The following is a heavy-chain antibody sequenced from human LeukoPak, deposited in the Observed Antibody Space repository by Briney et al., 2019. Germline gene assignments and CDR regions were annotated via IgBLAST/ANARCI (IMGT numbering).Heavy chain of an antibody. CDR3: ARGGTGLGVYYYYYMDV. V-gene: IGHV1-8*03. Sequence: GASVKVSCKASGYTFTSYDINWVRQATGQGLEWMGWMNPNSGNTGYAQKFQGRVTITRNTSISTAYMELSSLRSEDTAVYYCARGGTGLGVYYYYYMDVWGKGTTVTVSS. CDR2: MNPNSGNT. J-gene: IGHJ6*03. D-gene: IGHD3/OR15-3a*01. CDR1: GYTFTSYD.